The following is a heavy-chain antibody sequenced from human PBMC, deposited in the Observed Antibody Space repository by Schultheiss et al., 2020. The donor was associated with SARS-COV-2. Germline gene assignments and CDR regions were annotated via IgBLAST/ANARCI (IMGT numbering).Heavy chain of an antibody. Sequence: ASVKVSCKASGYSFPSYAISWVRQAPGQGLEWMGWIKIHNGNTDYAQKFQGRVTLTTDISTSTFYIELRSLRSDDTAVYYCARSMVRGVIGGWFDPWGQGSLVTVAS. J-gene: IGHJ5*02. CDR2: IKIHNGNT. D-gene: IGHD3-10*01. CDR1: GYSFPSYA. V-gene: IGHV1-18*01. CDR3: ARSMVRGVIGGWFDP.